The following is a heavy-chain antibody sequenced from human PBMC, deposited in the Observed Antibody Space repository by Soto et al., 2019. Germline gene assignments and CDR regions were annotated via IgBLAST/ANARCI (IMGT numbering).Heavy chain of an antibody. J-gene: IGHJ6*03. CDR2: ISSSSSTI. V-gene: IGHV3-48*01. Sequence: PGGSLSLSCAASGGTFSSYSMNWVRPAPGKGLEWVSYISSSSSTIYYADSVKGRFTISRDNAKNSLYLQMNSLRAEDTAVYYCARSYSSSPYYYYYYYMDVWGKGTTVTVSS. D-gene: IGHD6-6*01. CDR3: ARSYSSSPYYYYYYYMDV. CDR1: GGTFSSYS.